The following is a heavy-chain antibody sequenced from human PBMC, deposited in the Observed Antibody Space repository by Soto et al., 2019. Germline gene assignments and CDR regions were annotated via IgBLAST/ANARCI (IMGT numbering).Heavy chain of an antibody. J-gene: IGHJ4*02. V-gene: IGHV3-64D*06. CDR3: VKAFRSGWPHFTRLFDY. CDR2: ISNNGGNT. Sequence: PGGSLRLSCSASGVTFSSYAMHWVRQAPGKGLEYVSAISNNGGNTYYADSVKDRFTISRDNSKNTLYLQMSSLRLEDAAVYYCVKAFRSGWPHFTRLFDYWGQGTLVTVSS. D-gene: IGHD6-19*01. CDR1: GVTFSSYA.